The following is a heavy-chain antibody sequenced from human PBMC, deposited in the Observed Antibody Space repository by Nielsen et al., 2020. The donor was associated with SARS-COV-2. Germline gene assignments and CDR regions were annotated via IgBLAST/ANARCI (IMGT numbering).Heavy chain of an antibody. CDR3: TRHPPPISSGLFYPYGMDV. D-gene: IGHD3-22*01. Sequence: SETLSLTCSISGGSMNFFYWSWIRQAPGKGLEWIAYNYNSAKTMYNSSLKSRVTMSVDTSKNQLSLRLTSVTAADTAVYYCTRHPPPISSGLFYPYGMDVWGQGTTVTVSS. CDR2: NYNSAKT. J-gene: IGHJ6*02. V-gene: IGHV4-59*01. CDR1: GGSMNFFY.